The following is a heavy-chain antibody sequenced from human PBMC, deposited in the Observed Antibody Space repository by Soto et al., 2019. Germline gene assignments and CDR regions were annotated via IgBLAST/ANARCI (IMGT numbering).Heavy chain of an antibody. CDR3: ARYWTAGTVYGAFEV. J-gene: IGHJ3*01. CDR1: GGTFSNYV. CDR2: ISPIYDAA. D-gene: IGHD2-8*02. Sequence: QVQLVQSGAEVKKPGSSVKVSCEASGGTFSNYVISWLRQAPGQGPEWMGGISPIYDAANYARKFQGRVTMTADKSTSTAYLELIGLKSEDSAIYYCARYWTAGTVYGAFEVWGQGTMVIVSP. V-gene: IGHV1-69*06.